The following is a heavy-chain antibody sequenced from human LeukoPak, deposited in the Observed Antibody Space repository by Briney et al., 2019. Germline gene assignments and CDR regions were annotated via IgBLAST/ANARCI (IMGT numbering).Heavy chain of an antibody. CDR2: IYYSGST. V-gene: IGHV4-31*03. CDR1: GGSISSGGYY. Sequence: PSQTLSLTCTVSGGSISSGGYYWSWIRQHPGKGLEWIGYIYYSGSTYYNPSLKSRVTISVDTSKNQFSLKLSSVTAADTAVYYCARDSVISSSSQGGWFDPWGQGTLVTVSS. J-gene: IGHJ5*02. D-gene: IGHD6-6*01. CDR3: ARDSVISSSSQGGWFDP.